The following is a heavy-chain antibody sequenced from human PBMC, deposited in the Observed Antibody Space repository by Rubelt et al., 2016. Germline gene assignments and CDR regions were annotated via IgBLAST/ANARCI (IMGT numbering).Heavy chain of an antibody. CDR2: IIPILDRA. D-gene: IGHD1-26*01. J-gene: IGHJ5*02. Sequence: QVQLVQSGAEVKKPGSSVKVSCKASGGTFSSYAISWVRQAPGQGLEWMGGIIPILDRANYGEKCQGRGALSGDKATRTASSELSSLRSGDTAVYYWASESGSPPRPWGQGTLVTVSS. V-gene: IGHV1-69*10. CDR1: GGTFSSYA. CDR3: ASESGSPPRP.